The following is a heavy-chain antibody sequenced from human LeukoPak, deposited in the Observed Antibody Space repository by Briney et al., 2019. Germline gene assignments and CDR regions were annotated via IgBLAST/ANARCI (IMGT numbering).Heavy chain of an antibody. Sequence: SETLSLTCTVSGGSISSSNYYWGWIRQPPGKGLEWIGSIYYSGSTYYNPSLKSRVTISVDTSKNQFSLKLSSVTAADTAVYYCARSSPYGGKAEFDYWGQGTLVTVSS. CDR1: GGSISSSNYY. CDR3: ARSSPYGGKAEFDY. CDR2: IYYSGST. V-gene: IGHV4-39*01. J-gene: IGHJ4*02. D-gene: IGHD4-23*01.